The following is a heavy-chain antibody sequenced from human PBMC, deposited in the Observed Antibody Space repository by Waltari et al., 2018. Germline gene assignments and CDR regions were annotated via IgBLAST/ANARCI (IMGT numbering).Heavy chain of an antibody. CDR2: VYSTGSA. V-gene: IGHV4-4*07. Sequence: QVQLQESGPGLVKPSETLSLTCTVSGASISSSYLGWIRKSAEMGLEWIGRVYSTGSADYNPSLQSRVTMSVDMSKNHYSLKWRSVTAADTAVYYCAREARGSHFDHWGQGTLVTVSS. CDR1: GASISSSY. D-gene: IGHD3-16*01. CDR3: AREARGSHFDH. J-gene: IGHJ4*02.